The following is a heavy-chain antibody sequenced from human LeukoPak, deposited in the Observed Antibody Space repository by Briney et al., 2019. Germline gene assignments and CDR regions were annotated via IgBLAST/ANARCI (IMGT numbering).Heavy chain of an antibody. D-gene: IGHD1-14*01. Sequence: SETLSLTCTVSGGSMSTYFWTWVRQSPGKGLEWVGYIYHTTTTYNPSLKGRVTISAAMSQNQFSLKVTSVTAADTAVYYCARNFPGRTEDVWGKGTTVIVSS. CDR3: ARNFPGRTEDV. CDR2: IYHTTT. J-gene: IGHJ6*04. V-gene: IGHV4-59*01. CDR1: GGSMSTYF.